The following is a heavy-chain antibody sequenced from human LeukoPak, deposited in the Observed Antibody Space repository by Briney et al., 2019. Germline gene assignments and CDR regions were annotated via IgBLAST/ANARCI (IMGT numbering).Heavy chain of an antibody. CDR3: ARGPYYYDSSGYYSFDY. V-gene: IGHV1-2*02. D-gene: IGHD3-22*01. J-gene: IGHJ4*02. Sequence: ASVKVSCKASGYTFTGYYMHWVRQAPGQGLEWMGWINPNSGGTNYAQKFQGRVTMTRDTSISTAYMELSSLRSEDTAVYYCARGPYYYDSSGYYSFDYWGQGTLVTVSS. CDR2: INPNSGGT. CDR1: GYTFTGYY.